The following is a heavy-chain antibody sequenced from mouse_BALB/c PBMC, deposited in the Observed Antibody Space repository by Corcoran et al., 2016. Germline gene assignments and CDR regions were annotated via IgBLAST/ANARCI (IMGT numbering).Heavy chain of an antibody. CDR1: GFDFSRYW. J-gene: IGHJ3*01. D-gene: IGHD1-2*01. Sequence: EVKLLESGGGLVQPGGSLKLSCAASGFDFSRYWMSWVRQAPGKGLEWIGEINPDSSTINDTPSLKDKFIISRDNAKNTLYLHSSKVRSEDTALYYCARLGHYGWFVYWGQGTLVTVSA. CDR3: ARLGHYGWFVY. V-gene: IGHV4-1*02. CDR2: INPDSSTI.